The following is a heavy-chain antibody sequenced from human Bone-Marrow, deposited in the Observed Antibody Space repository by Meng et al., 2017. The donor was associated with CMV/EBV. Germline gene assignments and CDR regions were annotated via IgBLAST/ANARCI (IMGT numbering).Heavy chain of an antibody. Sequence: GESLKISCAASGFTFSSYWMHWVRQAPGKGLVWVSRINSDGSSTSYAESVKGRFTISRDNAKNTLYLQMNSLRAEDTAVYYCAREFLGYCSSTSCYNAFDIWGQGTMVTVSS. J-gene: IGHJ3*02. V-gene: IGHV3-74*01. D-gene: IGHD2-2*02. CDR2: INSDGSST. CDR3: AREFLGYCSSTSCYNAFDI. CDR1: GFTFSSYW.